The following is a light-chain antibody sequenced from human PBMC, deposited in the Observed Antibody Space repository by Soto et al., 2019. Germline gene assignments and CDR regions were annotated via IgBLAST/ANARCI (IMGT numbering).Light chain of an antibody. CDR3: QQYNNWPGT. Sequence: EIVVTQSPGTLSVCPGERATLSCRASQSVSSKLAWYQQKPGQAPRLLFYGASTGATGIPARFSGSGSETEFTLSISSLQSEDFAVYYCQQYNNWPGTFGQGTKV. J-gene: IGKJ1*01. V-gene: IGKV3-15*01. CDR2: GAS. CDR1: QSVSSK.